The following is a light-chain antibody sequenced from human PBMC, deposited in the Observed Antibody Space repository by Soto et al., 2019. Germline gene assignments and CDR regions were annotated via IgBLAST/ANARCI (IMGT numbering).Light chain of an antibody. Sequence: ENVLTQSPPTVSSSPVERATLSCRASQSVSSYLAWYQQKPGQAPRPLLYDTSIRASGIPARFSGSGSGTDFTLTISILDPEDFAVYYCQQRFNWPPRNTVGGGTKVDIK. CDR3: QQRFNWPPRNT. J-gene: IGKJ4*01. V-gene: IGKV3-11*01. CDR2: DTS. CDR1: QSVSSY.